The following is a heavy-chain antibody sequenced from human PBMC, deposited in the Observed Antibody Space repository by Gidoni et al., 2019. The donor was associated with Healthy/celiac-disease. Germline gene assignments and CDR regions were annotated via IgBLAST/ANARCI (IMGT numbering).Heavy chain of an antibody. V-gene: IGHV3-23*01. J-gene: IGHJ5*02. CDR3: AQDIVVVPAAT. D-gene: IGHD2-2*01. Sequence: EVQLSASGGGFVQPGGSLRLPCAASGLTFSSYAMSWVRQAPGQGMTGVSAISGSGSSTYYTDSVKGRITISRDNSKNTLDLRMNSLKAEDTAVYDCAQDIVVVPAATWGQGTLVTVSS. CDR1: GLTFSSYA. CDR2: ISGSGSST.